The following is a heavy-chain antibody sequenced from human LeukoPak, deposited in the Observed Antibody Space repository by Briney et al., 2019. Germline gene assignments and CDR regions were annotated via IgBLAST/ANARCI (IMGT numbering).Heavy chain of an antibody. CDR2: ISSSSSYI. CDR3: ARVRIGEPPLYYFDY. J-gene: IGHJ4*02. D-gene: IGHD3-10*01. CDR1: GFTFGSYA. V-gene: IGHV3-21*04. Sequence: KAGGSLRLSCAVSGFTFGSYAMSWVRQAPGKGLEWVSSISSSSSYIYYADSVKGRFTISRDNAKNSLYLQMNSLRAEDTALYYCARVRIGEPPLYYFDYWGQGTLVTVSS.